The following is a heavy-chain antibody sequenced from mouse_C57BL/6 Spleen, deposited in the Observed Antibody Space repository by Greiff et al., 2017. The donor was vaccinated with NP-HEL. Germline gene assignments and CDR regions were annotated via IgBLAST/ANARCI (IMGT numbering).Heavy chain of an antibody. J-gene: IGHJ2*01. CDR1: GYTITDYY. V-gene: IGHV14-2*01. D-gene: IGHD2-4*01. Sequence: EVQLQQSGAELVKPGASVKLSCTASGYTITDYYMHWLKQRPEQGLVWIGWFNTEDGDTKYAPNFQGTATITADTSSSTAYLQLSSLTSEDAAVDYCARGGLRRCLDGYWGQGTTLTVST. CDR2: FNTEDGDT. CDR3: ARGGLRRCLDGY.